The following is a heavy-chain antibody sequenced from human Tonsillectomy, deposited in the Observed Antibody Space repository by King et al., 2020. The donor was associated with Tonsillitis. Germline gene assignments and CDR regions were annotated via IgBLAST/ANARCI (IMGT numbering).Heavy chain of an antibody. CDR2: ISYSGST. V-gene: IGHV4-59*11. D-gene: IGHD3/OR15-3a*01. CDR1: GDSISSHY. J-gene: IGHJ4*02. CDR3: ATVGPLGRGRMSYSFDN. Sequence: VQLQESGPGLVKPSETLSLTCTVSGDSISSHYWSWIRQPPGKGLDWIGYISYSGSTKYNPSLKSRLTISVDTSKNQFSLNLSSVTAADTAVYYCATVGPLGRGRMSYSFDNWGQGTLVTVSS.